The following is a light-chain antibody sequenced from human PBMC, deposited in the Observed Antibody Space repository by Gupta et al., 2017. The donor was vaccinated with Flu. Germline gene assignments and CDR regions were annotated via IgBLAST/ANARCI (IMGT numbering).Light chain of an antibody. CDR1: SSDVGAYSY. V-gene: IGLV2-11*01. Sequence: SSDVGAYSYVSWYQQHPGKAPKLMIYDVSKRPSGVPDRFSGSKSGNTASLTISGLQAEDEADYYCCSYAGSYTFVVFGGGTKLTVL. CDR3: CSYAGSYTFVV. CDR2: DVS. J-gene: IGLJ3*02.